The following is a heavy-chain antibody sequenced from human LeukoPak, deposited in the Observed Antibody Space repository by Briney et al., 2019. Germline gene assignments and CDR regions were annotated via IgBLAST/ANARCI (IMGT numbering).Heavy chain of an antibody. Sequence: SETLFLTCTVSGGSINTPNYYWSWIRQPPGKGLEWIGYIYYSGSTNYNPSLKSRVTISVDTSKNQFSLKLSSVTAADTAVYYCARASSSGWYHPTMDYWGQGTLVTVSS. D-gene: IGHD6-19*01. V-gene: IGHV4-61*01. CDR3: ARASSSGWYHPTMDY. CDR2: IYYSGST. J-gene: IGHJ4*02. CDR1: GGSINTPNYY.